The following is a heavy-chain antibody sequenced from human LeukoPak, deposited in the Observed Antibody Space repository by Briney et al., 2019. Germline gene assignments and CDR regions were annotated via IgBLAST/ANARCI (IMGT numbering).Heavy chain of an antibody. CDR1: GYSFTIYY. CDR2: IIPRGGST. J-gene: IGHJ4*02. D-gene: IGHD6-13*01. CDR3: ARVEGITAEEGD. V-gene: IGHV1-46*01. Sequence: ASVTVSCKASGYSFTIYYMHWVRQAPGQGLEWMGLIIPRGGSTTYAQNFQGRVTMTRDTSTSTVYMELSSLRSEDTAVYYCARVEGITAEEGDWGQGTLVTVSS.